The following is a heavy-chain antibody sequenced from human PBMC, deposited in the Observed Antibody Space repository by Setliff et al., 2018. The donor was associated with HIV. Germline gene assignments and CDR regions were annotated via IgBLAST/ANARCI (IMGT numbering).Heavy chain of an antibody. CDR3: AKDGYSDYLNSYFDY. V-gene: IGHV3-23*01. CDR2: ISGAGATT. J-gene: IGHJ4*02. CDR1: GFTLRSYA. Sequence: GASLRLSCEASGFTLRSYAMYWVRQAPGKGLEWVAGISGAGATTYYADSVKGRFTISRDNSKDTLYLQMNSLRAEDTAVYYCAKDGYSDYLNSYFDYWGQGTLVTVSS. D-gene: IGHD4-17*01.